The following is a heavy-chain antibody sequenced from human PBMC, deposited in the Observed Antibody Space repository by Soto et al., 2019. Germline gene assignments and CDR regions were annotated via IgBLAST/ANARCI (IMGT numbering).Heavy chain of an antibody. CDR1: GFTFSSYG. D-gene: IGHD3-22*01. CDR2: IWYDGSNK. V-gene: IGHV3-33*01. J-gene: IGHJ6*02. Sequence: HPGGSLRLSCAASGFTFSSYGMHWVRQAPGKGLEWVAVIWYDGSNKYYADSVKGRFTISRDNSKNTLYLQMNSLRAEDTAVYYCARVGYYDSSVSELYYYYYYGMDVGGQGTRVTVSS. CDR3: ARVGYYDSSVSELYYYYYYGMDV.